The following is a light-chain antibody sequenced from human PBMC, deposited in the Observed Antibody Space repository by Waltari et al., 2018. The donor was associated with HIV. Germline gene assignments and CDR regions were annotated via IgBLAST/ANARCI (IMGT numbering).Light chain of an antibody. V-gene: IGKV3-15*01. CDR1: QSVSSN. CDR3: QQYTNRPPRT. CDR2: GAS. J-gene: IGKJ1*01. Sequence: EIVMTQSPATLSVSPGERATLSCRASQSVSSNVAWYQQKPGQAPRLLIYGASTRATGVPARFSGSGSGTEITLIISSLQSEDFAVYYCQQYTNRPPRTFGQGTKVEVK.